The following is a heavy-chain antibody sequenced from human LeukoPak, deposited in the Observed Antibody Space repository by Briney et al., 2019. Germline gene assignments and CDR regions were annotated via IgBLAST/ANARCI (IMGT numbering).Heavy chain of an antibody. J-gene: IGHJ5*02. CDR3: ARGIRSLRVVTDWFDP. CDR1: GFTFSSYA. CDR2: ISYDGSNK. Sequence: PGGSLRLSCAASGFTFSSYAMHWVRQAPGKGLEWVAVISYDGSNKYYADSVKGRFTISRDNSKNTLYLQMNSLRAEDTAVYYCARGIRSLRVVTDWFDPWGQGTLVTVSS. V-gene: IGHV3-30-3*01. D-gene: IGHD4-23*01.